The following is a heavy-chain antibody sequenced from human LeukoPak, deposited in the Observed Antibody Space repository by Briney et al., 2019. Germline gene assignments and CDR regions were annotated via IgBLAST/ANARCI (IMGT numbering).Heavy chain of an antibody. Sequence: SQTLSLTCAISGDSVSSNSAAWNWIRQSPSRGLEWLGRTYYRSKWYNEYAVSVKSRITINPDTSKNQFSLQLNSVTPEDTAVYYCARGADGEDYYYDSSGYKDWGQGTLVTVSS. CDR3: ARGADGEDYYYDSSGYKD. V-gene: IGHV6-1*01. J-gene: IGHJ4*02. D-gene: IGHD3-22*01. CDR2: TYYRSKWYN. CDR1: GDSVSSNSAA.